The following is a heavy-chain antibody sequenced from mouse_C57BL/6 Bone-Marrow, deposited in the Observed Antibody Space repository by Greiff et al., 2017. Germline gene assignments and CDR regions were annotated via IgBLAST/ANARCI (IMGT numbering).Heavy chain of an antibody. Sequence: QVQLQQPGAELVRPGSSVKLSCKASGYTFTSYWMHWVKQRPIQGLEWIGNIDPSDSETHYNQKFKDKATLTVDKSSSTAYMQLSSLTSEDSAVDYGARRDYGSRCGYFDVWGTGTTVTVSS. V-gene: IGHV1-52*01. CDR1: GYTFTSYW. D-gene: IGHD1-1*01. CDR3: ARRDYGSRCGYFDV. CDR2: IDPSDSET. J-gene: IGHJ1*03.